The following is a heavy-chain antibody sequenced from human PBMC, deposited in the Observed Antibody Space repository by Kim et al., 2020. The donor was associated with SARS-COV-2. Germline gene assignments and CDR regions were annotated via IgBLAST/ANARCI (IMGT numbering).Heavy chain of an antibody. CDR3: ASGGGIDY. V-gene: IGHV3-7*03. Sequence: GGSLRLSCAASGFTFSTYWMTWVRQAPGKGLEWVANIKKDESERYYVDSVKGRFTVSRDNAKNLLFLQMNSLRAEDTAVYYCASGGGIDYWGQGTLVTVS. J-gene: IGHJ4*02. CDR2: IKKDESER. D-gene: IGHD2-15*01. CDR1: GFTFSTYW.